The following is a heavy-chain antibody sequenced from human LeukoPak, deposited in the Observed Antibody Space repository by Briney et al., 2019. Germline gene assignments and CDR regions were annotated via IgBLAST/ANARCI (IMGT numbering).Heavy chain of an antibody. CDR3: ARGLSNAWEVQAY. CDR1: GGSISSGSYY. CDR2: MQTNGNT. V-gene: IGHV4-61*02. Sequence: SQTLSLTCTVSGGSISSGSYYWNWIRQPAGKGLEWLGRMQTNGNTNYNPSLKSRVAISIDTSKNQFSLQLSSVTAADTAVYYCARGLSNAWEVQAYWGQGTLVTVSS. J-gene: IGHJ4*02. D-gene: IGHD1-26*01.